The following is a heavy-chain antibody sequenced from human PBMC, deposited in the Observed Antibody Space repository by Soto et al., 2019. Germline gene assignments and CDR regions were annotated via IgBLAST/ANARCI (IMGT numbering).Heavy chain of an antibody. J-gene: IGHJ6*02. CDR2: MSPSSGNT. D-gene: IGHD3-10*01. V-gene: IGHV1-8*01. CDR3: ARVGGQLFGDHGMDV. Sequence: QVQLVQSGAEVKKPGASVKVSCKASGYTSTTYEINWVRKVPGQGLEWMGWMSPSSGNTGYVDQFRGRVTMTSNTSMTTAYMELSSLRSEDTAVYYCARVGGQLFGDHGMDVWGQGTTVTVSS. CDR1: GYTSTTYE.